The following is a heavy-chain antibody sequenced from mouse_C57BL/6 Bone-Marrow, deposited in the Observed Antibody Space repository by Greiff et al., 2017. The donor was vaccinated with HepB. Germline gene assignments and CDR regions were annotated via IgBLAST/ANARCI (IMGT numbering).Heavy chain of an antibody. CDR1: GYTFTSYW. Sequence: QVQLQQPGAELVKPGASVKMSCKASGYTFTSYWITWVKQRPGQGLEWIGDIYPGSGSTNYNEKFKSKATLTVDTSSSTAYRQLSSLTSEDSAVYYGARERAYDYDEDYWGQGTTLTVSS. V-gene: IGHV1-55*01. D-gene: IGHD2-4*01. CDR3: ARERAYDYDEDY. CDR2: IYPGSGST. J-gene: IGHJ2*01.